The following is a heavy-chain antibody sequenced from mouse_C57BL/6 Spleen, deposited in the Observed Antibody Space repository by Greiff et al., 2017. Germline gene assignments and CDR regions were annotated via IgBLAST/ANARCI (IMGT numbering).Heavy chain of an antibody. CDR3: TRRLYLDD. CDR1: GSTFTDYE. Sequence: VLLQQSGAELVRPGASVTLSCKASGSTFTDYEMHWVKQPPVHGLEWFGAIDTETGGTAYNQKVKGKAILTAAKSASTAYMELRSLTSDDSAVYYCTRRLYLDDWGQGTTLTVSS. J-gene: IGHJ2*01. D-gene: IGHD1-2*01. V-gene: IGHV1-15*01. CDR2: IDTETGGT.